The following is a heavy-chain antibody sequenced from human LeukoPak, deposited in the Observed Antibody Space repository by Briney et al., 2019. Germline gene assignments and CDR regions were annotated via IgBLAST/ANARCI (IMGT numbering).Heavy chain of an antibody. D-gene: IGHD3-10*01. CDR1: GFTFSSYW. CDR2: IKQDGSEK. CDR3: ARDPYGSGSYSHDY. V-gene: IGHV3-7*03. Sequence: GGSLRLSCAASGFTFSSYWMSWVRQAPGKGLEWVANIKQDGSEKFYMDSLKGRFTISRDNAKNSLYLQMNSLRAEDTAVYYCARDPYGSGSYSHDYWGQGTLVTVSS. J-gene: IGHJ4*02.